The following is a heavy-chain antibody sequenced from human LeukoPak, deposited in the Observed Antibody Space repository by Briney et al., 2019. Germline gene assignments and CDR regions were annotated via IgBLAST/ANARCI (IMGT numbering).Heavy chain of an antibody. D-gene: IGHD2-21*02. CDR1: GGSISSYY. CDR3: ARLAYCGGDCYGEWFDP. Sequence: SETLSLTCTVSGGSISSYYWSWIRQPPGKGLEWIGYIYTSGSTNYNPSLKSRVTLSVDTSKNQFSLKLSSVTAADTAVYYCARLAYCGGDCYGEWFDPWGQGTLVTVSS. J-gene: IGHJ5*02. V-gene: IGHV4-4*09. CDR2: IYTSGST.